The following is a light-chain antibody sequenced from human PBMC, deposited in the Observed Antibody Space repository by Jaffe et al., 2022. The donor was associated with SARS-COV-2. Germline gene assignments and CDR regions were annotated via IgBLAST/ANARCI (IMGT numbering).Light chain of an antibody. CDR3: QQYNNWPLT. V-gene: IGKV3D-15*01. CDR2: GAS. Sequence: EIVMTQSPATLSVSPGERATLSCRASQSVNDNLAWYQQKPGQAPRLLIYGASTRATGTPARFSGSGSGTEFTLTISSLQSEDFAAYYCQQYNNWPLTFGPGTKVDIK. J-gene: IGKJ3*01. CDR1: QSVNDN.